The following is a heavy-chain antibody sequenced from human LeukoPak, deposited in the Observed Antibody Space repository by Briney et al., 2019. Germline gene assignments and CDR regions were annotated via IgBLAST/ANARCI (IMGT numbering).Heavy chain of an antibody. CDR1: GFTFSDYY. Sequence: PGGSLRLSCAASGFTFSDYYMSWIRQAPGKGLEWVSYITSSSYTNYADSVKGRFTISRDNAKKSLYLQTNSLRAEDTAVYYCARRSWYGLYFDYWGQGTLVTVSS. CDR2: ITSSSYT. D-gene: IGHD6-13*01. J-gene: IGHJ4*02. CDR3: ARRSWYGLYFDY. V-gene: IGHV3-11*03.